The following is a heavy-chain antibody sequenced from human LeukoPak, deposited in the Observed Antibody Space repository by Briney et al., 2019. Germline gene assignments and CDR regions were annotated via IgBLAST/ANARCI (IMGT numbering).Heavy chain of an antibody. CDR3: ARVDNWNKKYYFDY. D-gene: IGHD1/OR15-1a*01. V-gene: IGHV4-30-2*01. Sequence: SGTPSLTCAVAGGCISSGGSSWSWIRQPPAPALEWIGYIYHSGSTYYNPSLKSRVTISVDGSKNQFSLKLSSVTAADTAVYYCARVDNWNKKYYFDYWGQGTLVTVSS. J-gene: IGHJ4*02. CDR1: GGCISSGGSS. CDR2: IYHSGST.